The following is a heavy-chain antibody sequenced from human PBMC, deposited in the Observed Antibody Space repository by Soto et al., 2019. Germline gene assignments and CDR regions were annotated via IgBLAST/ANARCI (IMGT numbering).Heavy chain of an antibody. D-gene: IGHD4-17*01. J-gene: IGHJ5*02. CDR3: ARDLSGDYGDVSPYNLFDP. V-gene: IGHV1-18*01. CDR2: ISAYNGNT. Sequence: ASVKVSCKASGYTFTSYGISWVRQAPGQGLEWMGWISAYNGNTNYAQKLQGRVTMTTDTSTSTAYMELRSLRSDDTAVYYCARDLSGDYGDVSPYNLFDPWGQGTLVTVSS. CDR1: GYTFTSYG.